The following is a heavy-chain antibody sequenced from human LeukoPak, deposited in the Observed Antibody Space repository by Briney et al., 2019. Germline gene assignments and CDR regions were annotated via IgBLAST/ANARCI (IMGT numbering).Heavy chain of an antibody. V-gene: IGHV4-34*01. Sequence: SETLSLTCAVYGGSFSGCYWSWIRQPPGKGLEWIGEINHSGSTNYNPSLKSRVTISVDTSKNQFSLKLSSVTAADTAVYYCARGGWWLVSTGFWFDPWGQGTLVTVSS. CDR2: INHSGST. CDR3: ARGGWWLVSTGFWFDP. CDR1: GGSFSGCY. D-gene: IGHD6-19*01. J-gene: IGHJ5*02.